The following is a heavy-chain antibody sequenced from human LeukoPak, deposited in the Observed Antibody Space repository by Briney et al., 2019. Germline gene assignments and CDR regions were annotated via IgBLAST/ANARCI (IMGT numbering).Heavy chain of an antibody. Sequence: PSETLSLTCAVYGGSFSGYYWSWIRQPAGKGLEWIGRIYTSGSTNYNPSLKSRVTMSVDTSKNQFSLKLSSVTAADTAVYYCARDSYDILTGYYDYWGQGTLVTVSS. CDR2: IYTSGST. CDR3: ARDSYDILTGYYDY. V-gene: IGHV4-4*07. J-gene: IGHJ4*02. D-gene: IGHD3-9*01. CDR1: GGSFSGYY.